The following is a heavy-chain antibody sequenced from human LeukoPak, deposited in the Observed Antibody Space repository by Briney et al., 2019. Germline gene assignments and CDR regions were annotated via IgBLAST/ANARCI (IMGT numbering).Heavy chain of an antibody. J-gene: IGHJ5*02. CDR2: ISAYNGNT. Sequence: ASVKVSCKASGYTFTSYGISWVRQAPGQGLEWMGWISAYNGNTNYAQKLQGRVTMTTDTSTSTAYMELRSLRSDDTAVYYCAGKRVQFNWFDPWGQGTLVTVSS. V-gene: IGHV1-18*01. CDR1: GYTFTSYG. CDR3: AGKRVQFNWFDP. D-gene: IGHD3-10*01.